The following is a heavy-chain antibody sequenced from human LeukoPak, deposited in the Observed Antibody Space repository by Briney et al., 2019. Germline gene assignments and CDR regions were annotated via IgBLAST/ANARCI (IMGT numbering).Heavy chain of an antibody. J-gene: IGHJ6*02. CDR3: ARGYGMDV. CDR1: GFTFSDYY. CDR2: LHSGGST. V-gene: IGHV3-66*01. Sequence: GGSLRLSCAASGFTFSDYYMSWVRQAPGKGLEWVSVLHSGGSTYYADSVKGRFTISRDNSKNTLYLQMNSLRAEDAAVYYCARGYGMDVWGQGTTVTVSS.